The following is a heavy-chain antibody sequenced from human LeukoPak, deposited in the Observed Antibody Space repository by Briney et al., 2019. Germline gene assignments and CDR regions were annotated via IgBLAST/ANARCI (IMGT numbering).Heavy chain of an antibody. CDR3: ARDKWELLTYFDY. CDR2: IKQDGSEK. V-gene: IGHV3-7*03. D-gene: IGHD1-26*01. CDR1: GFTFSSYW. J-gene: IGHJ4*02. Sequence: PGGSLRLSCAASGFTFSSYWMSWGRQAPGKGLEWVANIKQDGSEKYYVDSVKGRFTISRDNAKNSLYLQMNSLRAGDTAVYYCARDKWELLTYFDYWGQGTLVTVSS.